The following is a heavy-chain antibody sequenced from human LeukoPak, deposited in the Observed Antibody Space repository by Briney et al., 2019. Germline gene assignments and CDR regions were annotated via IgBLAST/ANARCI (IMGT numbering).Heavy chain of an antibody. CDR3: AKEQRGYSGYMVGSCFDP. J-gene: IGHJ5*02. V-gene: IGHV3-23*01. Sequence: GGTLRLSCAASGFTFGSYSMTWVRQAPGKGLEWVSSISGSGGSTYYADSVKGRFTISRDNSKKTLYLQMNSLRAEDTALYYCAKEQRGYSGYMVGSCFDPWGQGTLVTVSS. CDR1: GFTFGSYS. CDR2: ISGSGGST. D-gene: IGHD5-12*01.